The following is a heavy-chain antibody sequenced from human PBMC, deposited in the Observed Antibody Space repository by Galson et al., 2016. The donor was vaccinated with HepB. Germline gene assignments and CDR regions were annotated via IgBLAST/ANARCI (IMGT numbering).Heavy chain of an antibody. CDR2: IYSGGST. V-gene: IGHV3-53*01. CDR1: GFTVGSNY. Sequence: SLRLSCAASGFTVGSNYMSWVRQAPGKGLEWVSVIYSGGSTYYTDSVKGRFTISRDSSKNTLYLQMNSLRAEDTAVYYCASAPTLGYWGQGTLVTVSS. J-gene: IGHJ4*02. CDR3: ASAPTLGY. D-gene: IGHD3-16*01.